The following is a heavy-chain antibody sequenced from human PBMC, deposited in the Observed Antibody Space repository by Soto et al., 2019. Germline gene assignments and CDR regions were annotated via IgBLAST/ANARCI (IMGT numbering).Heavy chain of an antibody. V-gene: IGHV1-46*01. J-gene: IGHJ4*02. CDR2: INPSGGST. CDR1: GYTFTSYA. CDR3: ARENIAVAGRRGFDY. D-gene: IGHD6-19*01. Sequence: ASVKVSCKASGYTFTSYAMHWVRQAPGQGLEWMGIINPSGGSTSYAQKFQGRVTMTRDTSTSTVYMELSSLRSEDTAVYYCARENIAVAGRRGFDYWGQGTLVTVSS.